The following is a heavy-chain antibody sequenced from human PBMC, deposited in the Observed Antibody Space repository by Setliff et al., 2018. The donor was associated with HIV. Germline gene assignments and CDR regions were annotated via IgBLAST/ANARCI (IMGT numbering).Heavy chain of an antibody. CDR3: AGGPGTTSIDY. J-gene: IGHJ4*02. Sequence: PSETLSLTCVVYGGSFSGYYWSWIRQPPGKGLEWIGEINHSGSTNYNMSLWSRVTISLDASRNQFFLELISVTAADTAVYYCAGGPGTTSIDYWAQGTLVTVS. V-gene: IGHV4-34*01. CDR1: GGSFSGYY. D-gene: IGHD1-26*01. CDR2: INHSGST.